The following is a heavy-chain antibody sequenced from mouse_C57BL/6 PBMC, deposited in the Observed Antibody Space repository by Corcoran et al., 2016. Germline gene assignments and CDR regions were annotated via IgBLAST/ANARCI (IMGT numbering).Heavy chain of an antibody. V-gene: IGHV9-3*01. CDR1: GYTFTTYG. CDR3: ARRLTGYFDY. CDR2: INTYSGVP. D-gene: IGHD4-1*01. Sequence: QIQLVQSGPELKKPGESVKIACKASGYTFTTYGMSWVKHAPGKGLKWMGWINTYSGVPTYADDFKGRFAFSLETSASTAYLQINNLKNEDTATYFCARRLTGYFDYCGQGTTLTVSS. J-gene: IGHJ2*01.